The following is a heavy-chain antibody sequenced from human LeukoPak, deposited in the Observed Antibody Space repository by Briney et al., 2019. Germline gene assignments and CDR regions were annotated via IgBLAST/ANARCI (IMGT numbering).Heavy chain of an antibody. CDR3: ARDAILWFGELNWFDP. J-gene: IGHJ5*02. CDR1: GYTFTGYY. Sequence: GESLKISCKGSGYTFTGYYMHWVRQAPGQGLEWMGWINPNSGGTNYAQKFQGRVTMTRDTSISTAYMELSRLRSDDTAVYYCARDAILWFGELNWFDPWGQGTLVTVSS. V-gene: IGHV1-2*02. D-gene: IGHD3-10*01. CDR2: INPNSGGT.